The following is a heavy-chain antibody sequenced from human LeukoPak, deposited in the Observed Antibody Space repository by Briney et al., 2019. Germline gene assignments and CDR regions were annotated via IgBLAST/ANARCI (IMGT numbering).Heavy chain of an antibody. CDR2: IYYSGST. CDR1: GRSISSGDYY. CDR3: AREGYYGGNYGY. V-gene: IGHV4-30-4*08. J-gene: IGHJ4*02. Sequence: PSETLSLTCTISGRSISSGDYYWSWIRQPPGKGLEWIGYIYYSGSTYYNPSLKSRVTIAVDTSKHQFSLKLSSVTAADTAVYYCAREGYYGGNYGYWGQGTLVTVSS. D-gene: IGHD4-23*01.